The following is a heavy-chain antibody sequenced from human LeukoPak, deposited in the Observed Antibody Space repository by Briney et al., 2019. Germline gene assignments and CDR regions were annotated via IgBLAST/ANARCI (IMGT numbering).Heavy chain of an antibody. Sequence: ASVKVSCKASGYTFTGHYMHWVRQAPGQGLEWMGWINPNSGGTNYAQKFQGRVTMTRDTSISTAYMELSRLRSDDTAVYYCASPGRYSGSATYFYYYYMDIWGKGTTVTVSS. D-gene: IGHD1-26*01. J-gene: IGHJ6*03. CDR2: INPNSGGT. CDR1: GYTFTGHY. CDR3: ASPGRYSGSATYFYYYYMDI. V-gene: IGHV1-2*02.